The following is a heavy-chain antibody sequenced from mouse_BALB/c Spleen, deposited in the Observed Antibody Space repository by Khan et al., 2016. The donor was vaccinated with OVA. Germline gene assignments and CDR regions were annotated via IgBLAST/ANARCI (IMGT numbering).Heavy chain of an antibody. CDR1: GYTLTNYG. Sequence: LVQSGPELKKPGEPVTISCKASGYTLTNYGMNWVKQAPGKGLKWMGWINTYTGEPTYAEDFKGRIAFSLQTSASTAYWQINNLKNEDTATXFCARSNGNYWFAYWGQGTLVTVSA. CDR2: INTYTGEP. V-gene: IGHV9-3-1*01. D-gene: IGHD2-1*01. J-gene: IGHJ3*01. CDR3: ARSNGNYWFAY.